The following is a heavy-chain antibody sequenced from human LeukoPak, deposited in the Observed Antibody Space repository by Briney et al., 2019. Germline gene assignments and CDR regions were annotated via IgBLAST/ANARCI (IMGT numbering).Heavy chain of an antibody. CDR2: IYHSGST. CDR1: DYSISSGYY. J-gene: IGHJ4*02. V-gene: IGHV4-38-2*02. Sequence: PSETLSLTCTVSDYSISSGYYWGWIRQPPGKGLEWIGSIYHSGSTYYNPSLKSRVTISVDTSKNQISLKLSSVTAADTAVYYCARDYYDSSGYYLRPYWGQGTLVTVSS. CDR3: ARDYYDSSGYYLRPY. D-gene: IGHD3-22*01.